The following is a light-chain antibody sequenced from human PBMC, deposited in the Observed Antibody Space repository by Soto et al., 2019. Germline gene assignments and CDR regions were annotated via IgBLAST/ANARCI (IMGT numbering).Light chain of an antibody. V-gene: IGKV1-39*01. Sequence: DIQMTQSPSSLSASVGDRVTITCQASQDISNYLNWYQQKPGKAPKLLIYDASNLQTGVPSRFSGSGSGTDFTLTISSLQPEDFGTYFCQHTYSTPFTFGPGTKVDI. CDR3: QHTYSTPFT. CDR2: DAS. J-gene: IGKJ3*01. CDR1: QDISNY.